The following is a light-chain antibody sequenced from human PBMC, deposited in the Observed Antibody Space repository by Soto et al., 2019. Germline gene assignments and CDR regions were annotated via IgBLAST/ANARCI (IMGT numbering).Light chain of an antibody. J-gene: IGLJ1*01. Sequence: SALTQPASVSGSPGQSITISCTGTSSDVGGYNYVSWYQQHPGKAPKLMIYDVSNRPSGVSNRFSGSKSGNTASLTISGRQAEDEADYYCSSYTSSSTLYVFGTETKVTVL. CDR1: SSDVGGYNY. CDR3: SSYTSSSTLYV. CDR2: DVS. V-gene: IGLV2-14*01.